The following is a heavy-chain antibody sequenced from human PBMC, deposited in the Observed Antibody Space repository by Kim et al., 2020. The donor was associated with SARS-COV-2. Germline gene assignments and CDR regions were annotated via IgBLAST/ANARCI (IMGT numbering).Heavy chain of an antibody. CDR1: GFIFSNAW. V-gene: IGHV3-15*01. Sequence: GGSLRLSCAASGFIFSNAWMSWVRQAPGKGLEWVGRIKSKTDGGTTDYAAPVKGRFTISRDDSKNTLYLQMNSLKTEDTAVYYCTTGYSSGWYRGDYWGQGTLVTVSS. J-gene: IGHJ4*02. CDR3: TTGYSSGWYRGDY. D-gene: IGHD6-19*01. CDR2: IKSKTDGGTT.